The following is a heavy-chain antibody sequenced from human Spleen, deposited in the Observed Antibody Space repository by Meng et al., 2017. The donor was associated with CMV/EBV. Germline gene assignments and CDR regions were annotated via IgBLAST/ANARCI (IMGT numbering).Heavy chain of an antibody. CDR2: ISWHGGRT. J-gene: IGHJ6*02. CDR3: AKETVITYSSSSGGGMDV. D-gene: IGHD6-6*01. V-gene: IGHV3-43*01. CDR1: GFTFDDYT. Sequence: GESLKISCAASGFTFDDYTMHWVRQAPGKGLEWVSLISWHGGRTYYADSVKGRFTISRDNSKNSLYLQMNSLTTEDTALYYCAKETVITYSSSSGGGMDVWGQGTTVTVSS.